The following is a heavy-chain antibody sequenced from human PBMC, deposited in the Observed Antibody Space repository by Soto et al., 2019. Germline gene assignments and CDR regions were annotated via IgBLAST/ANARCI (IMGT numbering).Heavy chain of an antibody. Sequence: GGSLRLSCAASGFSFSDYSMNWVRQAPGRGLEWVSYISSSSFTIHYADSVKGRFTISRDNAKNSLYLQMNSLRLEDTALYYCAKGIQRGGAATLSTPLDFWGQGTLVTVSS. CDR1: GFSFSDYS. CDR2: ISSSSFTI. D-gene: IGHD2-15*01. CDR3: AKGIQRGGAATLSTPLDF. V-gene: IGHV3-48*04. J-gene: IGHJ4*02.